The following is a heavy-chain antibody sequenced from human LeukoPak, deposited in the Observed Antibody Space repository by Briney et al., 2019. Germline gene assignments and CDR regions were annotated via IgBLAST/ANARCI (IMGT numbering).Heavy chain of an antibody. Sequence: SETLSLTCAVYGGSFSGYYWSWIRQPPGKGLEWMGEINHSGSTNYNPSLKSRVTISVDTSKNQFSLKLSSVTAADTAVYYCARGDGYSYGFDYWGQGTLVTVSS. CDR2: INHSGST. D-gene: IGHD5-18*01. CDR1: GGSFSGYY. V-gene: IGHV4-34*01. CDR3: ARGDGYSYGFDY. J-gene: IGHJ4*02.